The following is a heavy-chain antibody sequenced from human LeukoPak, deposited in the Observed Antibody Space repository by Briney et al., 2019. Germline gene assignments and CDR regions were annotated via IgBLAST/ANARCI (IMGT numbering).Heavy chain of an antibody. V-gene: IGHV3-23*01. Sequence: GASLRLSCAASGFTFSSYAMSWVRQAPGKGLEWVSAISGSGGSTYYADSVKGRFTISRDNAKNSLYLQMNSLRAEDTAVYYCASREAPSYYYYYGMDVWGKGTTVTVSS. J-gene: IGHJ6*04. CDR1: GFTFSSYA. CDR2: ISGSGGST. CDR3: ASREAPSYYYYYGMDV.